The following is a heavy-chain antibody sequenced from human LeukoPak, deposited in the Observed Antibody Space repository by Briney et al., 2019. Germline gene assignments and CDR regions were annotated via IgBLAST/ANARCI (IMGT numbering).Heavy chain of an antibody. D-gene: IGHD2-2*01. J-gene: IGHJ6*02. CDR2: ISYDGSNK. CDR3: ARDIVVVPAAMYYYGMDV. V-gene: IGHV3-30-3*01. Sequence: GRSLRLSCAASGFTFSSYAMHWVRQAPGKGLEWVAVISYDGSNKYYADSVKGRLTISRDNSKNTLYLQMNSLRAEDTAVYYCARDIVVVPAAMYYYGMDVWGQGTTVTVSS. CDR1: GFTFSSYA.